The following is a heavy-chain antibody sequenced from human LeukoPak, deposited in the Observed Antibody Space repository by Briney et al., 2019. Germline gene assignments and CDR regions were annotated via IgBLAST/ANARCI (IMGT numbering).Heavy chain of an antibody. V-gene: IGHV3-7*01. CDR2: IKQDGSEK. CDR1: GFTFSSYW. Sequence: GGPLRLSCAASGFTFSSYWMSWVRQAPGKGLEWVANIKQDGSEKYYVDSVKGRFTISRDNAKNSLYLQMNSLRAEDTAVYYCAKIVSPGLDQFSGHYYDSSGYYTDAFDIWGQGTMVTVSS. CDR3: AKIVSPGLDQFSGHYYDSSGYYTDAFDI. J-gene: IGHJ3*02. D-gene: IGHD3-22*01.